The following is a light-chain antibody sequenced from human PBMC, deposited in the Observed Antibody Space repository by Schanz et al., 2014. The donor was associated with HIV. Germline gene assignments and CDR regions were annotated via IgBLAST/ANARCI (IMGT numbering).Light chain of an antibody. Sequence: EIVLTQYPGTLSLSPGERATLSCRASHTVSGDYLAWYQQRPGQAPRHLMYGASNRATDVPDRFSGSGSGTDFTLTISRLEPEDFAVYYCQQYGTSPLTFGGGTKVEIK. CDR2: GAS. CDR3: QQYGTSPLT. CDR1: HTVSGDY. J-gene: IGKJ4*01. V-gene: IGKV3-20*01.